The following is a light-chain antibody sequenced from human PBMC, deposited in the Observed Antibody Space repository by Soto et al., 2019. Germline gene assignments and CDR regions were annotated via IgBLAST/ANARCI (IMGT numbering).Light chain of an antibody. J-gene: IGKJ1*01. V-gene: IGKV3-15*01. CDR3: QQYNNWPPWT. CDR1: QSVSTN. CDR2: GAS. Sequence: EIVMTQSPATLSVSPGERATLSCRASQSVSTNLAWYQQKPGQAPRLLFYGASTRATGIPARFSGSGSGTEFTLTIRSLQSEDFGVYYCQQYNNWPPWTFGQGTKVEIK.